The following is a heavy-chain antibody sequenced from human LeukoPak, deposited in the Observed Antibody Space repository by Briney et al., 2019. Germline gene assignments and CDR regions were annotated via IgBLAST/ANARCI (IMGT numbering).Heavy chain of an antibody. Sequence: SVKGSCKASGGTFSTYAINWVRQAPGQGLEWMGGIIPVFGTANYAQKFQGRVTITADESTSTAYMELSSLRSEDTAVYYCARDHSSGLYYFDYWGQGTLVTVSS. J-gene: IGHJ4*02. D-gene: IGHD6-19*01. CDR3: ARDHSSGLYYFDY. CDR1: GGTFSTYA. CDR2: IIPVFGTA. V-gene: IGHV1-69*13.